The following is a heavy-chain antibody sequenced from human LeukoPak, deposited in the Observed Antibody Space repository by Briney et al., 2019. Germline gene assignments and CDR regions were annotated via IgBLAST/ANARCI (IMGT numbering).Heavy chain of an antibody. D-gene: IGHD6-6*01. V-gene: IGHV4-34*01. J-gene: IGHJ4*02. Sequence: SETLSLTCAVYGGSFSGYYWSWIRQPPGKGLEWIGEINHSGSTSYNPSLKSRVTISVDTSKNQFSLKLSSATAADTAVYYCARRGSMTGPPPLWGQGTLVTVSS. CDR1: GGSFSGYY. CDR3: ARRGSMTGPPPL. CDR2: INHSGST.